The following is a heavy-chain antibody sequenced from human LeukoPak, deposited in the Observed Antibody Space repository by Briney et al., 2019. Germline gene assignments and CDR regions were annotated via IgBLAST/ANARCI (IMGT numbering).Heavy chain of an antibody. Sequence: SETLSLTCTVSGASISGSGYYWGWIRQPPGKGLEWIGSIYSSGSTYYNASLQSRVTVSIETSKNQISLRLNSVTAADTAMYYCAKSGGYGLIDYWGQGTLVTVSS. J-gene: IGHJ4*02. V-gene: IGHV4-39*01. CDR3: AKSGGYGLIDY. D-gene: IGHD1-26*01. CDR1: GASISGSGYY. CDR2: IYSSGST.